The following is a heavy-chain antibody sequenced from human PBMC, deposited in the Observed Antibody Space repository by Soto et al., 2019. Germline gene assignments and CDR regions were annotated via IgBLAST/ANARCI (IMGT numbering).Heavy chain of an antibody. CDR2: INHSGST. V-gene: IGHV4-34*01. J-gene: IGHJ5*02. CDR3: ARSKSLRGGQRFDP. CDR1: GGSFSGYY. Sequence: PSETLSLTCAVYGGSFSGYYWSWIRQPPGKGLEWIGEINHSGSTNYNPSLKSRVTISVDTSKNQFSLKLGSVTAADTAVYYCARSKSLRGGQRFDPWGQGTLVTVSS. D-gene: IGHD3-16*01.